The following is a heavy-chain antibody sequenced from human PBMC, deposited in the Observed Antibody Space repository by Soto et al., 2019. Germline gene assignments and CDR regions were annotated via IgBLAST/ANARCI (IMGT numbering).Heavy chain of an antibody. CDR3: ATAGAPRWYYFDY. CDR2: FDPEDGET. V-gene: IGHV1-24*01. CDR1: GYTLTELS. D-gene: IGHD2-15*01. J-gene: IGHJ4*02. Sequence: ASVKVSCKVSGYTLTELSMHWVRQAPGKGLEWMGGFDPEDGETIYAQKFQGTVTMTEDTSTDTAYMELSSLRSEDTAEYYCATAGAPRWYYFDYWGQGTLVTVSS.